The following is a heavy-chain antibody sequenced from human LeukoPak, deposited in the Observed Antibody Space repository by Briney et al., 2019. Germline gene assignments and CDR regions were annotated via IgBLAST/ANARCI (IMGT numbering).Heavy chain of an antibody. Sequence: SETLSLTGTVSGGSISSYFWNWIRQPPGKGLEWIGYIYNTGSTNYNPSLKSRVAISVDTSKNQFSLKLSSVTAADTAIYYCARGHYDSRGYSEPFDYWGQGTVVTVSS. D-gene: IGHD3-22*01. J-gene: IGHJ4*02. CDR2: IYNTGST. V-gene: IGHV4-59*01. CDR3: ARGHYDSRGYSEPFDY. CDR1: GGSISSYF.